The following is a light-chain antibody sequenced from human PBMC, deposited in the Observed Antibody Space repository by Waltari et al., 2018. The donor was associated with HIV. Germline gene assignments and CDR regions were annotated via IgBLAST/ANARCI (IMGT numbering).Light chain of an antibody. J-gene: IGLJ1*01. CDR3: QSYDSGLSAYV. CDR2: GNT. Sequence: QSVLTQPPSVSGAPGQRVTISCTGSSSNIGAGYDVHWFQQLPGTAPKLLIYGNTNRPSGVPDRFSGSKAGTSASLAITGLQAEDGADYYCQSYDSGLSAYVFGTGTKVTVL. V-gene: IGLV1-40*01. CDR1: SSNIGAGYD.